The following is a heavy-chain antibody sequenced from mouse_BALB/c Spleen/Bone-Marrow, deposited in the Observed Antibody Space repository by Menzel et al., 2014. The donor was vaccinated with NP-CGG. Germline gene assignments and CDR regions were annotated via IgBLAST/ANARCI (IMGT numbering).Heavy chain of an antibody. CDR3: ARFSQLGLLAY. J-gene: IGHJ3*01. V-gene: IGHV1-55*01. CDR2: IYPGSGST. CDR1: GYNFTSYW. D-gene: IGHD3-1*01. Sequence: VQLVESGAELVKPGTSVKLSCKASGYNFTSYWINWVKLRPGQGLEWIGDIYPGSGSTNYNEKFKSKATLTVDTSSSTAYMQLNSPASEDSALYYCARFSQLGLLAYWGQGTLVTVSA.